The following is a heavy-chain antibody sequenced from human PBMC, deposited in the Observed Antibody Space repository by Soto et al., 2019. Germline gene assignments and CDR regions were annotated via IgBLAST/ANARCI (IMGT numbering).Heavy chain of an antibody. CDR2: INQDGSQK. D-gene: IGHD2-2*02. CDR1: GFTLINYW. V-gene: IGHV3-7*03. J-gene: IGHJ4*02. Sequence: GGSLRLSCAASGFTLINYWMSWVRQAPGKGLEWVANINQDGSQKFYLDSVEGRFTISRDNARNSLYLQMNSLRAEDTAIYYCARIYCSSSSCYIDFWGQGILVTVSS. CDR3: ARIYCSSSSCYIDF.